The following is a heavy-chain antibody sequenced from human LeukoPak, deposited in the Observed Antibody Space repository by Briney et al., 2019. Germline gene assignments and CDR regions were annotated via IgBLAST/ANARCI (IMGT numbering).Heavy chain of an antibody. J-gene: IGHJ4*02. D-gene: IGHD4-17*01. CDR2: ISSSGSTI. CDR3: ATSMIYGDLDY. V-gene: IGHV3-11*01. Sequence: GGSLRLSCAASGFTFSDYYMSWIRQAPGKGLEWIPYISSSGSTIYYADSVKGRFTISRDNAKNSLYLQMNSLRAEDTAVYYCATSMIYGDLDYWGQGTLVTVSS. CDR1: GFTFSDYY.